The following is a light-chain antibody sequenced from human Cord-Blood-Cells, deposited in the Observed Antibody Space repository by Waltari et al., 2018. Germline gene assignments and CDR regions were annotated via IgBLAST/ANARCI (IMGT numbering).Light chain of an antibody. V-gene: IGLV3-1*01. CDR2: QDS. J-gene: IGLJ2*01. Sequence: SYELTQPPSASVSPGQTASITCSGDKLGGQYACWYQQKPGQSPVRVIYQDSKRPSGIPERFSGSNSGNTATLTISGTQAMDEADYYCQAWDSSTVVFGGGTKLTVL. CDR1: KLGGQY. CDR3: QAWDSSTVV.